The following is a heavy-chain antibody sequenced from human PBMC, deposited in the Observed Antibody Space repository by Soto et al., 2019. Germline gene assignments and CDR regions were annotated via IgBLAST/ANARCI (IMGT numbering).Heavy chain of an antibody. CDR3: ARDSRDIVVAVAATPAWFDP. D-gene: IGHD2-15*01. Sequence: ASVKVSCKASGGTFSSYAISWVRQAPGQGLEWMGRISAYNGNTNYAQKLQGRVTMATDTSTSTAYMELRSLRSDDTAVYYCARDSRDIVVAVAATPAWFDPWGQGTLVTVSS. V-gene: IGHV1-18*01. CDR1: GGTFSSYA. J-gene: IGHJ5*02. CDR2: ISAYNGNT.